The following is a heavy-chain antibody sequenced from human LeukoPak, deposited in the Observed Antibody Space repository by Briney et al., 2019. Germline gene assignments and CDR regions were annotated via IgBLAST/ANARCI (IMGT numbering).Heavy chain of an antibody. D-gene: IGHD2-8*02. J-gene: IGHJ4*02. Sequence: SVKVSCKASGGTFSNYAISWVRQAPGQGLEWMGGIIPIFGTANYAQKFQGRVTITADKSTSTAYMELSSLRSEDTAVYYCARALVGEGFFDYWGQGTLVTVSS. CDR1: GGTFSNYA. CDR3: ARALVGEGFFDY. V-gene: IGHV1-69*06. CDR2: IIPIFGTA.